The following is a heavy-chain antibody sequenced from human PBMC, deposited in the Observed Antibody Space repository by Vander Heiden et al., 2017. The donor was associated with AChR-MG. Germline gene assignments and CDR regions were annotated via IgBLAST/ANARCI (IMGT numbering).Heavy chain of an antibody. CDR3: AKDSESGWYDLDY. CDR1: GFTFSNYA. J-gene: IGHJ4*02. CDR2: VSLSDAGT. V-gene: IGHV3-23*01. D-gene: IGHD6-19*01. Sequence: EVQLLESGGGLLRPGGSLRLSCAASGFTFSNYAMTWVGQAPGKGLEWVSSVSLSDAGTYYADSVKGRFTISRDNSKNTLYLQMNSLRAEDTAVYYCAKDSESGWYDLDYWGQGTPVTVSS.